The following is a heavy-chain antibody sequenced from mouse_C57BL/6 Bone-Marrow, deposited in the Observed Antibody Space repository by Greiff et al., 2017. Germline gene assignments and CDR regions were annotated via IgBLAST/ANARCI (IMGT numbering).Heavy chain of an antibody. CDR3: ARQGGGFDY. Sequence: EVKVVESGGDLVKPGGSLKLSCAASGFTFSSYGMSWVRQTPDKRLEWVATISSGGSYTYYPDSVKGRFTISRDNAKNTLYLQMSSLKSEDAAMYYCARQGGGFDYWGQGTTLTVSS. J-gene: IGHJ2*01. CDR2: ISSGGSYT. CDR1: GFTFSSYG. V-gene: IGHV5-6*01.